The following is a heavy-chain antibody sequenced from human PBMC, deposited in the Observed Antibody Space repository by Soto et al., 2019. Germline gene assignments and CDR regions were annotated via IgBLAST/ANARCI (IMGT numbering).Heavy chain of an antibody. J-gene: IGHJ4*02. D-gene: IGHD5-12*01. V-gene: IGHV3-15*01. CDR2: IKSKTDGGTT. CDR3: PTDSGYDIFSDLY. Sequence: GSLRLSCAASGFTFSNAWMSWVRQAPGKGLELVGRIKSKTDGGTTDYAAPVKGRFTISRDDSKNTLYLQMNSLKTEDSAVDYCPTDSGYDIFSDLYWGQGTLVTVSS. CDR1: GFTFSNAW.